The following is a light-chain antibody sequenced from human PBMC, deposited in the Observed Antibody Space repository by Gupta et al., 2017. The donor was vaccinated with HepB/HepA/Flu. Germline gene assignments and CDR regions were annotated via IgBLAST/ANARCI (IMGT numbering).Light chain of an antibody. V-gene: IGLV2-23*02. J-gene: IGLJ2*01. CDR3: CSYAGSSTVV. CDR2: EVS. Sequence: QSALTQPASVSGSPGQSLTISCTVTSSDVGSYNLVSWYQQHPGKAPKLMIYEVSKRPSGVSNRFSGSKSGNTASLTISGLQAEDEADYYCCSYAGSSTVVFGGGTKLTVL. CDR1: SSDVGSYNL.